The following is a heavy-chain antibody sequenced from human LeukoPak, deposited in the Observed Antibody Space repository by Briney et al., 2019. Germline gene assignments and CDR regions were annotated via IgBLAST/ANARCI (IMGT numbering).Heavy chain of an antibody. Sequence: SVKVSCKASGGTFSSYTISWVRQAPGQGLEWMGRIIPILGIANYAQKFQGRVTITADKSTSTAYMELSSLRSEDTAVYYCASEQGYCSSTSRYSSRFIDYWGQGTLVTVSS. CDR2: IIPILGIA. CDR1: GGTFSSYT. CDR3: ASEQGYCSSTSRYSSRFIDY. J-gene: IGHJ4*02. D-gene: IGHD2-2*01. V-gene: IGHV1-69*02.